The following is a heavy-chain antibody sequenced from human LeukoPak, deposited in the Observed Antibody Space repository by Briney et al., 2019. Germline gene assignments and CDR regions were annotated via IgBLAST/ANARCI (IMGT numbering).Heavy chain of an antibody. V-gene: IGHV1-46*01. J-gene: IGHJ4*02. CDR2: INPSGGST. Sequence: ASVKVSCKASGYTFTSSYIHWVRQAPGQGLEWMGIINPSGGSTSYAQKFQGRVTMTRDTSTSTGYMELSSLRSEDTAIYYCASGAAAGALFNCWGQGTLVTVSS. CDR1: GYTFTSSY. D-gene: IGHD6-13*01. CDR3: ASGAAAGALFNC.